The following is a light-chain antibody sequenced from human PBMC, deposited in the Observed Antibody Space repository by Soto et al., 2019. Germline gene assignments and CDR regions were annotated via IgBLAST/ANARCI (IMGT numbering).Light chain of an antibody. CDR2: DTS. Sequence: IVMTQSPATLSVSPGERATLSCRASQSVSSNLAWYQQKPGLAPRLLIFDTSTRATGIPARFSGSGSGTEFSLTISSLQSEDFAVYYCQQYSNGPPWTFGQGTKLEIK. CDR3: QQYSNGPPWT. CDR1: QSVSSN. V-gene: IGKV3-15*01. J-gene: IGKJ1*01.